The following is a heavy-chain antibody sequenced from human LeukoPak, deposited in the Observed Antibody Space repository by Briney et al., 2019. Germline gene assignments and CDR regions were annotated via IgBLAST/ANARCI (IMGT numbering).Heavy chain of an antibody. CDR1: GGSFSGYY. V-gene: IGHV4-34*01. CDR3: ARGRFGYSSGWYLNYFDY. CDR2: INHSGST. D-gene: IGHD6-19*01. J-gene: IGHJ4*02. Sequence: KASETLSLTCAVYGGSFSGYYWSWIRQPPGKGLEWIGEINHSGSTNYNPSLKSRVTISVDTSKNQFSLKLSSVTAADTAVYYCARGRFGYSSGWYLNYFDYWGQGTLVTVSS.